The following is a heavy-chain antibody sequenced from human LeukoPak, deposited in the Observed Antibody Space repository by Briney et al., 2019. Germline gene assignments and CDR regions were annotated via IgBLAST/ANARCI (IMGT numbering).Heavy chain of an antibody. CDR3: ARVIGVIGAFDI. CDR1: GFTFSSYG. Sequence: GGSLRLSCAASGFTFSSYGMHWVRQAPGKGLEWVAVISYDGSNKYYADSVKGRFTLSRDNSKNTLYLQMNSLRAEDTAVYYCARVIGVIGAFDIWGQGTMVTVSS. D-gene: IGHD3-22*01. V-gene: IGHV3-30*03. J-gene: IGHJ3*02. CDR2: ISYDGSNK.